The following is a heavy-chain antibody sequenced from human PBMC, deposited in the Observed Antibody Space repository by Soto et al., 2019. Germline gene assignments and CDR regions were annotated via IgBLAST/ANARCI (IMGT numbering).Heavy chain of an antibody. CDR1: GFRFSGFG. J-gene: IGHJ4*02. V-gene: IGHV3-30*02. D-gene: IGHD1-26*01. Sequence: GGSLRLSCAASGFRFSGFGMHWVRQAPGKGLEWVAILRYDGSNKYYADSVKGRFTISRDNSQNTLYLQMDSLRVEDTAVYYCARDGVGATTFYGYFDNWGQGILVTVS. CDR3: ARDGVGATTFYGYFDN. CDR2: LRYDGSNK.